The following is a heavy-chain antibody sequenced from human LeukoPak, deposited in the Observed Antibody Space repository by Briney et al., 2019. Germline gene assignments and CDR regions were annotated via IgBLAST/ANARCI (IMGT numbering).Heavy chain of an antibody. Sequence: PSETLSLTCTVSGGSISSGSYYWSWIRQPAGKGLEWIGRIYYSGSTNYNPSLKSRVTISVDTSKNQFSLKLSSVTAADTAVYYCAASTIYYFDYWGQGTLVTVSS. CDR2: IYYSGST. J-gene: IGHJ4*02. CDR3: AASTIYYFDY. V-gene: IGHV4-61*10. D-gene: IGHD3-9*01. CDR1: GGSISSGSYY.